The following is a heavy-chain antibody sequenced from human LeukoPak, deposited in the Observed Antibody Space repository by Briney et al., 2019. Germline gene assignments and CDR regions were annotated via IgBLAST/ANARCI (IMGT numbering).Heavy chain of an antibody. J-gene: IGHJ3*02. V-gene: IGHV3-66*01. D-gene: IGHD2/OR15-2a*01. Sequence: GGSLRLTCAASGFTVSSNYMSWVRQAPGKGLEWVSVIYSGGSTYYADSVKGRFTISRDNSKDTLYLQMNSLRAEDTAVYYCARARMNAFDIWGQGTMVTVSS. CDR3: ARARMNAFDI. CDR1: GFTVSSNY. CDR2: IYSGGST.